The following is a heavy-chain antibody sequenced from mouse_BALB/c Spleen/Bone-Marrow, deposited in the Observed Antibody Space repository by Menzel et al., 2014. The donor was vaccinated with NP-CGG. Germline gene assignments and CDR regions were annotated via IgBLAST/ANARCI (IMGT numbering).Heavy chain of an antibody. CDR1: GYTFTSYY. V-gene: IGHV1-53*01. D-gene: IGHD2-1*01. J-gene: IGHJ4*01. Sequence: VQLKESGAELVKPWASVKLSCKASGYTFTSYYMFWVKQRPGQGLEWIGRINPSNGANNFNEKFKSKATLTVDKSSSTAYMQLSSLTSEDSAVYYCARGGNFDVMDYWGQGTSVTVSS. CDR3: ARGGNFDVMDY. CDR2: INPSNGAN.